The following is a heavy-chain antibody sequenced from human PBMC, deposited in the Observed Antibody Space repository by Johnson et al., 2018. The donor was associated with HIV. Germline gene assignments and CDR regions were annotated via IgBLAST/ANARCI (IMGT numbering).Heavy chain of an antibody. Sequence: VQLVESGGGVVQPGRSLRLSCAASGFTFSSYGMSWVRQVSGKGLEWVAVIWYDGSNKYYADSVKGRFTISRDNSKNTLYLQMNSLRAEDTAVYYCAKDRYYDSSGPDAFDIWGQGTMVTVSS. CDR2: IWYDGSNK. CDR1: GFTFSSYG. J-gene: IGHJ3*02. D-gene: IGHD3-22*01. V-gene: IGHV3-33*06. CDR3: AKDRYYDSSGPDAFDI.